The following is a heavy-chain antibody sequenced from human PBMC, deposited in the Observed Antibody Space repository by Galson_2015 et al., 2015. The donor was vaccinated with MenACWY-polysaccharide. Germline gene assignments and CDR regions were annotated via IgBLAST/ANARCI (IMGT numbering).Heavy chain of an antibody. Sequence: SLRLSCASSGFTFSIFAMNWVRQAPGKGLEWVSTVSGSGESTYYADSVKGRFTISRDNSKSTLYLQMNNLRAEDTAIYYCAKDFWDYDTSTGYSSPPCEFDSSGQGT. CDR1: GFTFSIFA. D-gene: IGHD3-9*01. CDR2: VSGSGEST. J-gene: IGHJ4*02. CDR3: AKDFWDYDTSTGYSSPPCEFDS. V-gene: IGHV3-23*01.